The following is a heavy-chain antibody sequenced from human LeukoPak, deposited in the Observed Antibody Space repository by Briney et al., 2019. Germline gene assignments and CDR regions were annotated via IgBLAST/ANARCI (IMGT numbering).Heavy chain of an antibody. CDR3: TRHFFSD. CDR2: SRNKPDSYTT. V-gene: IGHV3-72*01. D-gene: IGHD1-26*01. J-gene: IGHJ4*02. CDR1: GFTISDHY. Sequence: GGALRLSCAASGFTISDHYLDWVRQAPGKGLEWVGRSRNKPDSYTTYYAASVKGRFTMSRDDSKNALYLQMNSLKAEDTAVYYCTRHFFSDWGQGTLVTV.